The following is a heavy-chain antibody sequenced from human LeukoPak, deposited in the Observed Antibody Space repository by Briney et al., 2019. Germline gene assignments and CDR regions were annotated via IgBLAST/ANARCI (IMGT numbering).Heavy chain of an antibody. CDR1: GYTLSELS. CDR3: ATDPVGYCSANGCYSVGY. V-gene: IGHV1-24*01. D-gene: IGHD2-15*01. CDR2: FDPEDGET. Sequence: GASVKVSCKVSGYTLSELSMQWVRQAPGKGLEWMGGFDPEDGETVYAQKFQGRLTMTEDTSTDTAYMELSSLGSDDTAVYYCATDPVGYCSANGCYSVGYWGQGTLVTVSS. J-gene: IGHJ4*02.